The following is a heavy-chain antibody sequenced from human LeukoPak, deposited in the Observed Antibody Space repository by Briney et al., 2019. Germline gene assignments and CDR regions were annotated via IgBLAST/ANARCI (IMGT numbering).Heavy chain of an antibody. CDR1: GGSISSYY. CDR3: AKNGQSGFSFDP. D-gene: IGHD1-26*01. CDR2: IYYSGST. J-gene: IGHJ5*02. Sequence: SETLSLTCTVSGGSISSYYWSWLRQPPGKGLEWIGYIYYSGSTNYNPSLKSRVTISVDTSKNQFSLKLSSVTAADTAVYYCAKNGQSGFSFDPWGQATLVTVSS. V-gene: IGHV4-59*12.